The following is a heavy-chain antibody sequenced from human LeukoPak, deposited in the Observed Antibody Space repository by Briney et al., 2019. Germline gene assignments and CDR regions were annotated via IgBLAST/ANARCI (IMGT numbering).Heavy chain of an antibody. CDR1: GDTLSSYA. CDR2: IIPIFGTA. CDR3: ARSYGDEVYYYYMDV. V-gene: IGHV1-69*06. Sequence: SVKVSCKASGDTLSSYAISWVRQAPGQGLEWMGGIIPIFGTAQYAQKFQGRVTITADKSTSTAYMELNSLRSEDTAVYYCARSYGDEVYYYYMDVWGKGTTVTVSS. D-gene: IGHD4-17*01. J-gene: IGHJ6*03.